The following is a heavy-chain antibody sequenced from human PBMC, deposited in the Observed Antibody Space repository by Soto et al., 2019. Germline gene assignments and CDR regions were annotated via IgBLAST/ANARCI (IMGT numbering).Heavy chain of an antibody. CDR2: INHSGST. V-gene: IGHV4-34*01. D-gene: IGHD2-15*01. Sequence: SETLSLTCAVYGGSFSGYYWSWIRQPPGKGLEWIGEINHSGSTNYNPSLKSRVTISVDTSKNQFSLKLSSVTAADTAVYYCARGRDIVVVVAAKNYYGMDVWAKGPRSPSP. CDR3: ARGRDIVVVVAAKNYYGMDV. CDR1: GGSFSGYY. J-gene: IGHJ6*02.